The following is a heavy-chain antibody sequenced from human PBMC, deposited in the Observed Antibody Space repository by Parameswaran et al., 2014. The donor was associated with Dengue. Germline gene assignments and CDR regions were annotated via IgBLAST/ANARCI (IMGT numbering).Heavy chain of an antibody. CDR2: IYYSGST. V-gene: IGHV4-39*01. CDR3: ARQHSTTGTR. J-gene: IGHJ4*02. D-gene: IGHD1-1*01. Sequence: WIRQPPGKGLEWIGSIYYSGSTYYNPSLKSRVTISVDTSKNQFSLKLSSVTAADTAVYYCARQHSTTGTRWGQGTLVTVSS.